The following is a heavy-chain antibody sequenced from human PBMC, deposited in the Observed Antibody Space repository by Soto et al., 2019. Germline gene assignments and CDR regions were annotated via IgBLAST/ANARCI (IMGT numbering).Heavy chain of an antibody. CDR3: AREENWNYYYGMDV. CDR1: GFTFSSYW. V-gene: IGHV3-74*01. D-gene: IGHD1-1*01. Sequence: GGSLRLSCAASGFTFSSYWMHWVRQSPGKGLVWVSRINSDGSSTSYADSVKGRFTISRDNAKNTLYLQMNSLRAEDTAVYYCAREENWNYYYGMDVWGQGTTVTVSS. CDR2: INSDGSST. J-gene: IGHJ6*02.